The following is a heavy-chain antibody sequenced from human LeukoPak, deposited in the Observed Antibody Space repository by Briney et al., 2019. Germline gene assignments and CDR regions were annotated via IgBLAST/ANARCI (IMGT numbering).Heavy chain of an antibody. CDR1: GLPFSGYW. V-gene: IGHV3-7*01. Sequence: GGSLRLSCAAPGLPFSGYWMDWVRQAPGKGMEWVANIKQDGSEQYYADSVKGRFTISRDNAKNSLYLQMNSLRAEDTAVYYCSRSLDYLGQGALVTVSS. J-gene: IGHJ4*02. CDR2: IKQDGSEQ. CDR3: SRSLDY.